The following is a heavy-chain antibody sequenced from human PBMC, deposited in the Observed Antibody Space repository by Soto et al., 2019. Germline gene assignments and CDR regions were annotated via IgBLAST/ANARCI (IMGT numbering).Heavy chain of an antibody. V-gene: IGHV1-69*08. CDR2: IIPILGIA. J-gene: IGHJ5*02. Sequence: QVQLVQSGAEVKKPGSSVKVSCKASGGTFSSYTISWVRQAPGQGLEWMGRIIPILGIANYAQKFQGRVTITAAKSKSTAYMELRSLRSEYTAVYYCAREKAYYDILTGYYWFDPWGQGTLVTVSS. CDR3: AREKAYYDILTGYYWFDP. D-gene: IGHD3-9*01. CDR1: GGTFSSYT.